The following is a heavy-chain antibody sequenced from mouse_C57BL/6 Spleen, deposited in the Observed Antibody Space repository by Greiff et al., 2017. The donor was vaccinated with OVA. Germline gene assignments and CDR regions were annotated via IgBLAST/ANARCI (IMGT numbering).Heavy chain of an antibody. J-gene: IGHJ1*03. V-gene: IGHV1-74*01. CDR3: APRGYGSSNSYFDV. CDR2: IHPSDSDT. Sequence: QVQLQQPGAELVKPGASVKVSCKASGYTFTSYWMHWVKQRPGQGLEWIGRIHPSDSDTNYNQKFKGKATLTVDKSSSTAYMQLSSLTSEDSAVYYCAPRGYGSSNSYFDVWGTGTTVTVSS. D-gene: IGHD1-1*01. CDR1: GYTFTSYW.